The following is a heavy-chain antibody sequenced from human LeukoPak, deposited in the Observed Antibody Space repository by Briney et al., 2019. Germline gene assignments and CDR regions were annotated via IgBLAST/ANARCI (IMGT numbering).Heavy chain of an antibody. D-gene: IGHD5-12*01. CDR1: GGSFSGYY. Sequence: SETLSLTCAVYGGSFSGYYWSWIRQPPGKGLEWIGEINHSGSTNYNPSLKSRVTISVDTSKNQFSLKLSSVTAADTAVYYCARGGLRSSYYYYYYGMDVWGQGTTVTVSS. V-gene: IGHV4-34*01. CDR3: ARGGLRSSYYYYYYGMDV. J-gene: IGHJ6*02. CDR2: INHSGST.